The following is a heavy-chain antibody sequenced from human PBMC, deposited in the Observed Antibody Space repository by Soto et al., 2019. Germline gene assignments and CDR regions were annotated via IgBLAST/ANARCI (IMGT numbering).Heavy chain of an antibody. CDR2: IIPIFGTA. D-gene: IGHD6-19*01. J-gene: IGHJ5*02. CDR3: ARDYAVAGLVYNWFDP. V-gene: IGHV1-69*06. CDR1: GGTFSSYA. Sequence: SVKVSCKASGGTFSSYAISWVRQAPGQGLEWMGGIIPIFGTANCAQKFQGRVTITADKSTSTAYMELSSLRSEDTAVYYCARDYAVAGLVYNWFDPWGQGTLVTVSS.